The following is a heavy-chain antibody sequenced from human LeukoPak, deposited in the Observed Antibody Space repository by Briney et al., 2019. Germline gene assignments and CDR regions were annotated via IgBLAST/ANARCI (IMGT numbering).Heavy chain of an antibody. CDR3: ARASRWFDP. CDR1: GGSISSYY. D-gene: IGHD6-13*01. J-gene: IGHJ5*02. V-gene: IGHV4-59*01. Sequence: SETLSLTCTVSGGSISSYYWSWIRQPPGKGLEWIGYIYYTGGTNYNPSLKSRVTISADTSKNQFSLKLRSVTAADTAVYYCARASRWFDPWGQGTLVTVSS. CDR2: IYYTGGT.